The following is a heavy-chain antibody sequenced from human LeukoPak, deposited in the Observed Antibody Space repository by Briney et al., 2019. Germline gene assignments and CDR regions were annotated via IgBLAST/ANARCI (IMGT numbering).Heavy chain of an antibody. CDR2: MNANSGKT. CDR3: ARVRGYDFWCGYYAWFDP. J-gene: IGHJ5*02. Sequence: ASVTVSCKASGYTFNSYDMKWVRQAPGQGLEGMGWMNANSGKTEYAQKSPGTVPMTRNPSIRTAYMELSSLRSEDTAVYYCARVRGYDFWCGYYAWFDPWGQGALVTVSS. CDR1: GYTFNSYD. V-gene: IGHV1-8*01. D-gene: IGHD3-3*01.